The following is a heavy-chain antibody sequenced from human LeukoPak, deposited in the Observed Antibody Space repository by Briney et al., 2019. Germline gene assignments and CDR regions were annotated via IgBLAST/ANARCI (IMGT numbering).Heavy chain of an antibody. J-gene: IGHJ4*02. CDR2: IKQDGSEN. Sequence: GGSLRLSCAASGFTFSSYWMSWVRQAPGKGLEWVANIKQDGSENYYVDSVKGRFTISRDNAKNSLYLQMNSLRAEDTAVYYCARDWVVIAATGFDYWGQGTLVTVSS. D-gene: IGHD2-15*01. V-gene: IGHV3-7*01. CDR1: GFTFSSYW. CDR3: ARDWVVIAATGFDY.